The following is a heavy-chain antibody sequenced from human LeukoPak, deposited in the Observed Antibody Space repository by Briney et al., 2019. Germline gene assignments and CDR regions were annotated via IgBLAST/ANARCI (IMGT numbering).Heavy chain of an antibody. CDR3: ASRGDYAPFDY. CDR2: MNQDGSEK. D-gene: IGHD4-17*01. CDR1: GFTFSSYW. V-gene: IGHV3-7*01. Sequence: PGGSLRLSCAASGFTFSSYWMSWVRQAPGKGLEWVANMNQDGSEKYYVDSVKGRFTISRDNAKNSLYLQMNSLRAEDTAAYYCASRGDYAPFDYWGQGTLVTVSS. J-gene: IGHJ4*02.